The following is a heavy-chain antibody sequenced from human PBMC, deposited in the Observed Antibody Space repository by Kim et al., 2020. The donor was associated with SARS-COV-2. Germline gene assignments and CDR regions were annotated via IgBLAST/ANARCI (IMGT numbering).Heavy chain of an antibody. CDR3: ARDYYDSSGYDY. D-gene: IGHD3-22*01. V-gene: IGHV4-4*07. J-gene: IGHJ4*02. Sequence: NHNPSLKSRVTMSVDTSKNQFSLKLSSVTAADTAVYYCARDYYDSSGYDYWGQGTLVTVSS.